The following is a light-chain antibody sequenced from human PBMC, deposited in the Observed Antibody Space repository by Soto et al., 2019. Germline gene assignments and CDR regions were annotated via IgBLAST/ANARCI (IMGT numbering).Light chain of an antibody. Sequence: EIVMTQSPATLSVSPGERATLSCRASQSVSSNLAWYQQKPGQAPWLLIYGASTRATGIQARFSGSGSGTEFTLTISSLQYEDFAVYYCQQYANFPPLTFGGGTNVEIK. CDR1: QSVSSN. V-gene: IGKV3-15*01. CDR2: GAS. J-gene: IGKJ4*01. CDR3: QQYANFPPLT.